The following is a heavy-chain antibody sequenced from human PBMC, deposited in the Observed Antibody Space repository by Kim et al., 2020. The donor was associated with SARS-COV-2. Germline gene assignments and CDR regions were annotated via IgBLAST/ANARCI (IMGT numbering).Heavy chain of an antibody. CDR1: GGSISSSSYY. D-gene: IGHD6-19*01. CDR3: ARQEQWLVPDY. J-gene: IGHJ4*02. Sequence: SETLSLTCTVSGGSISSSSYYWGWIRQPPGKGLEWIGSIYYSGSTYYNPSLKSRVTISVDTSKNQFSLKLSSVTAADTAVYYCARQEQWLVPDYWGQGTLVTVSS. CDR2: IYYSGST. V-gene: IGHV4-39*01.